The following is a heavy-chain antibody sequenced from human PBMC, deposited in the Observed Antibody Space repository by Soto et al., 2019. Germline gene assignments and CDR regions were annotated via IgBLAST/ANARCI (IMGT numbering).Heavy chain of an antibody. J-gene: IGHJ6*03. V-gene: IGHV1-8*01. CDR3: ARTRFFGVGNQPHYYYSYMDV. CDR1: GFTFTSYD. D-gene: IGHD3-3*01. Sequence: ASVKVSSKACGFTFTSYDSSWARHANRQGLEWMGWMNPNSGNTGYAQKFQGRVTMTRNTSISTAYMELSSLRSEDTAVYYCARTRFFGVGNQPHYYYSYMDVCGKGTTVTGSS. CDR2: MNPNSGNT.